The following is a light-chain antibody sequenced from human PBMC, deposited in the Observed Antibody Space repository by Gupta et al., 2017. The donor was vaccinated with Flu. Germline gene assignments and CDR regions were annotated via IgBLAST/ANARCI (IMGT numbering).Light chain of an antibody. CDR2: DFS. Sequence: QSALTPPPSASGTPGQRAIVSCSSSSSNIGRYGVDWYQQLPGRAPKLLIYDFSDRPSGIPDRFSGSKSGTSASLAISGLQSEDEADYYCGGWDDSLSGHYVFGSGTKVTVL. CDR1: SSNIGRYG. J-gene: IGLJ1*01. CDR3: GGWDDSLSGHYV. V-gene: IGLV1-44*01.